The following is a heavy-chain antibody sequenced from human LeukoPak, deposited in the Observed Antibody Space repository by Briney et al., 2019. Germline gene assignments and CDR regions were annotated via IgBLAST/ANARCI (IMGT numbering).Heavy chain of an antibody. Sequence: SETLSLTCTVSGGSTRSYYWSWIRQPPGKGLEWIGYMYYSGSTNYNPSLKGRITISVDRSKNQFSLKLSSVTAADTAVYYCARHGGSGSYYNWFDPWGQGTLVTVSP. CDR3: ARHGGSGSYYNWFDP. J-gene: IGHJ5*02. D-gene: IGHD3-10*01. V-gene: IGHV4-59*08. CDR2: MYYSGST. CDR1: GGSTRSYY.